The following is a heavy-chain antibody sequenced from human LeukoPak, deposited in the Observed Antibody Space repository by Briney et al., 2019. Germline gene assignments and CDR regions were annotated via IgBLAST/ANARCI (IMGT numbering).Heavy chain of an antibody. CDR1: GYTFTDYY. Sequence: GASVKVSCKASGYTFTDYYMHWVRQAPGQGLEWMGRIIPILGIANYAQKFRGRVTITADKSTSTAYMELSSLRSEDTAVYYCARLDTAMDPFDYWGQGTLVTVSS. V-gene: IGHV1-69*02. J-gene: IGHJ4*02. D-gene: IGHD5-18*01. CDR3: ARLDTAMDPFDY. CDR2: IIPILGIA.